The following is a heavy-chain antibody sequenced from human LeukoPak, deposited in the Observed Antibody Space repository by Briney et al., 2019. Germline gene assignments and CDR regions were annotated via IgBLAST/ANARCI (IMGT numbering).Heavy chain of an antibody. CDR3: AKTTVTKSPNYYYYMDV. CDR2: IYYSGST. D-gene: IGHD4-17*01. Sequence: SETLSLTCTVSGGSISSYYWSWIRQPPGKGLEWIGYIYYSGSTNYNPSLESRVTISVDTSKNQFSLKLSSVTAADTAVYYCAKTTVTKSPNYYYYMDVWGKGTTVTVSS. J-gene: IGHJ6*03. CDR1: GGSISSYY. V-gene: IGHV4-59*01.